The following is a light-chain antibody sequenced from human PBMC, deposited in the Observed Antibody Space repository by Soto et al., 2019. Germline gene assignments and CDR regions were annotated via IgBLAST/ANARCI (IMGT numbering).Light chain of an antibody. CDR3: SSYAGSVWI. J-gene: IGLJ2*01. CDR2: EVN. Sequence: QSVLTQPPSASGSPGQSVTISCTGTSSDVGGYRFVSWYQQHPGKAPQLIIYEVNKRPSGVPDRFSGSKSGNTASLTVSWLQADDEADYYCSSYAGSVWIFGGGTKLTVL. V-gene: IGLV2-8*01. CDR1: SSDVGGYRF.